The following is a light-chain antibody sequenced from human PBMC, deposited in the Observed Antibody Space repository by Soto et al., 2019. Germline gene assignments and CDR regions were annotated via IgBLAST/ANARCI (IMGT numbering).Light chain of an antibody. V-gene: IGKV1-5*03. J-gene: IGKJ2*01. CDR2: KTS. Sequence: DIQMTQSPSILSASVGDRVTITCRASQSISSWLAWYQQKPGKAPKLLIYKTSTLESGVPSRFSGSGSGTEFTLTISNLQPDDFATYYCQQYNTYSFGQGTKVDIK. CDR1: QSISSW. CDR3: QQYNTYS.